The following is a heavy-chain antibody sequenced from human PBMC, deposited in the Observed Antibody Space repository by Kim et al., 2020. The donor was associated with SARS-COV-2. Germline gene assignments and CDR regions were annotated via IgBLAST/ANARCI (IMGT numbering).Heavy chain of an antibody. CDR3: ARWDGRSYDY. CDR2: IYSDGTI. Sequence: GGSLRLSCAVSGFTVSSNFMSWVRQVPGKGLEWVSIIYSDGTIYDADSVRGRFTISRDNSKNTLYLQMNNLRAEDTAVYYCARWDGRSYDYWGQGTLVTVSS. CDR1: GFTVSSNF. D-gene: IGHD1-26*01. V-gene: IGHV3-53*01. J-gene: IGHJ4*02.